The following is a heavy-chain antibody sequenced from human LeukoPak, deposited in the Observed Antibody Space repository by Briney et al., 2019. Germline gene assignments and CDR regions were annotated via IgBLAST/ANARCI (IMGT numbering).Heavy chain of an antibody. CDR2: IYYSGST. Sequence: SETLSLTCTVSGGTISSYYWIWIRQPPGKGLEWIGYIYYSGSTNYNPSLKSRVTISVDTSKNQFSPKMSSVTAADTAVYYCTTAHPIAAAGRNWFDPWGQGTLVTVSS. J-gene: IGHJ5*02. CDR1: GGTISSYY. D-gene: IGHD6-13*01. V-gene: IGHV4-59*01. CDR3: TTAHPIAAAGRNWFDP.